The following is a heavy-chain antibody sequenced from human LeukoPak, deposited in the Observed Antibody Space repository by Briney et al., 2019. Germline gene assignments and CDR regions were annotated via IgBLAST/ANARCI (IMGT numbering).Heavy chain of an antibody. V-gene: IGHV4-39*01. Sequence: KPSETLSLTCTVSGGSISSSSYYWGWIRQPPGKGLEWIGSIYYSGSTYYNPSLKSRVTISVDTSKNQFSLKLSSVTAADTAVYYCARRGPAAKARWFDPWGQGTLVTVSS. CDR1: GGSISSSSYY. CDR3: ARRGPAAKARWFDP. D-gene: IGHD2-2*01. J-gene: IGHJ5*02. CDR2: IYYSGST.